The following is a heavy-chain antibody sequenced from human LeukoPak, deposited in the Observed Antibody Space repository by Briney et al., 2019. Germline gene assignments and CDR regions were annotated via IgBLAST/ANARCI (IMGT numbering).Heavy chain of an antibody. CDR1: GFIFSDYA. Sequence: GGSLRLSCAASGFIFSDYALDWVRQAPGKGLEWVSVISGRGGNRYYADSVKGRFTISRDSSKNMVYLRMNSLRVEDTAVYYCAKDRRTTVTSSFDSWGQGTLVTVSS. J-gene: IGHJ4*02. D-gene: IGHD4-17*01. CDR3: AKDRRTTVTSSFDS. V-gene: IGHV3-23*01. CDR2: ISGRGGNR.